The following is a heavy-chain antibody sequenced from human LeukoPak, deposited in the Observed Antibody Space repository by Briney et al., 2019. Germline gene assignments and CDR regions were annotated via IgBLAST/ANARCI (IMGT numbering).Heavy chain of an antibody. CDR2: ISSSSSYI. CDR3: ARDARSGHNWFDP. Sequence: GGSLRLSCAASGFTFSSNSTNWVRQAPGKGLEWVSSISSSSSYIYYADSVKGRFTISRDNAKNSLYLQMNSLRAEDTAVYYCARDARSGHNWFDPWGQGTLVTVSS. V-gene: IGHV3-21*01. J-gene: IGHJ5*02. CDR1: GFTFSSNS. D-gene: IGHD6-19*01.